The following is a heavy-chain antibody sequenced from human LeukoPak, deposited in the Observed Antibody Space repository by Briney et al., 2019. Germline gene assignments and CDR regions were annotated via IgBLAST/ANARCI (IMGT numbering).Heavy chain of an antibody. CDR1: GYSISSGYH. CDR3: ARVATTTNPPQRPFDN. J-gene: IGHJ4*02. D-gene: IGHD5-12*01. Sequence: SETLSLTCAVSGYSISSGYHWGWIRQPPGKGLEWIGNIYHSGSTYYNPSLKSRVTISVDTSKNQFSLRLSSVTAADTAVYYCARVATTTNPPQRPFDNWGQGILVTVSS. CDR2: IYHSGST. V-gene: IGHV4-38-2*01.